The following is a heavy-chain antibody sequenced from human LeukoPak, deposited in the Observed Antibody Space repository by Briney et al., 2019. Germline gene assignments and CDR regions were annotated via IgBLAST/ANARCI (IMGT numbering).Heavy chain of an antibody. J-gene: IGHJ6*03. CDR1: GYTFTSYY. V-gene: IGHV1-46*01. Sequence: ASVKVSCKASGYTFTSYYMHWVRQAPGQGLEWMGIINPSGGSTSYAQKFQGRVTMTRDTSTSTVYMELSSLRSDDTAVYYCGIAAASNRGWYMDVWGKGTTVTVSS. D-gene: IGHD6-13*01. CDR2: INPSGGST. CDR3: GIAAASNRGWYMDV.